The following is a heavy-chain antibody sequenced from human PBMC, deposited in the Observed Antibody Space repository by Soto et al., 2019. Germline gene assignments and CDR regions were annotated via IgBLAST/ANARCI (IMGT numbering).Heavy chain of an antibody. J-gene: IGHJ3*01. CDR3: ARRPYYDPLLHAFDV. CDR1: GYSFTSYW. V-gene: IGHV5-51*01. D-gene: IGHD3-3*01. Sequence: PGESLKISCRGSGYSFTSYWIAWVRQMPGKGLEWMGIICPGDFDTRYSPSFQGHVTISADKSINTAYLQWSSLEAPDSGMYYCARRPYYDPLLHAFDVWGQGTMVTVS. CDR2: ICPGDFDT.